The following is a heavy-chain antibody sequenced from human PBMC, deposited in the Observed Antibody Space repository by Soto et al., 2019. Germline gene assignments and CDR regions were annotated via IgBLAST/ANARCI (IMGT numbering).Heavy chain of an antibody. CDR1: GAFIRSYY. CDR2: IDYSEST. D-gene: IGHD5-18*01. J-gene: IGHJ4*02. Sequence: KPSDTLTFTCTVPGAFIRSYYWSWIRKPPGKGVEWIGYIDYSESTNYNTSLKSRVTGSVDTSKNQFTLKLSPVTAADTAVYSCARAGQTAKVPSYYFDYWGQGTLVTVSS. V-gene: IGHV4-59*01. CDR3: ARAGQTAKVPSYYFDY.